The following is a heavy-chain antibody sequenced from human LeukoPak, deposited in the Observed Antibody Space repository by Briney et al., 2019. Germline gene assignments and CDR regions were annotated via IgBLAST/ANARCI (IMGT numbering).Heavy chain of an antibody. CDR3: ARERPGSSGWYTH. V-gene: IGHV5-51*01. Sequence: GESLKISCKGSGYSFTSYWIGWVRQMPGKGLEWMRIIFPGDSDTRYSPSFLGEVTFSVDMSTATAYLEWSSLKASDSAMYYCARERPGSSGWYTHWGQGTLVTVSS. CDR2: IFPGDSDT. CDR1: GYSFTSYW. D-gene: IGHD6-19*01. J-gene: IGHJ4*02.